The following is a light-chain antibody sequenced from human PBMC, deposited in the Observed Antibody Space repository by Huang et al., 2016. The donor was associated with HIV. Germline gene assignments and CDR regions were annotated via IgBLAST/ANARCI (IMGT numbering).Light chain of an antibody. CDR2: KAS. CDR1: QNIVIW. J-gene: IGKJ4*01. V-gene: IGKV1-5*03. Sequence: DIQMTQSPSTLSASIGDRVTITCRASQNIVIWLAWYQQKPGKAPKLLIHKASSVHGGGPLRFSGSGSVTELTLTISDLQPDDFATYYCQQYSNYPLTFGGGTKVEI. CDR3: QQYSNYPLT.